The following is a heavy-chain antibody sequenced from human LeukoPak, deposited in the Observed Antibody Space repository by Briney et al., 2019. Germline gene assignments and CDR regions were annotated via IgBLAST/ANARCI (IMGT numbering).Heavy chain of an antibody. D-gene: IGHD1-1*01. J-gene: IGHJ3*02. CDR1: GFTFSNYG. Sequence: GGSLRLSCAASGFTFSNYGVDWVRQAPGKGLEGVAVISYDGSNKYYGDSVKGRFTISRDNSKNTLYLQMNSLRAEDTAVYYCAKTSEGDNNSFDIWGPGTMVTVSS. V-gene: IGHV3-30*18. CDR3: AKTSEGDNNSFDI. CDR2: ISYDGSNK.